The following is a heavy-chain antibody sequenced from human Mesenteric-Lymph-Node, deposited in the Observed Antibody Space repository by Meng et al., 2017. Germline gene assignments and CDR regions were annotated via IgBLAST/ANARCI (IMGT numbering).Heavy chain of an antibody. CDR3: ARDRGYYDSSGYYYHYYYGMDV. CDR1: GFTFSSYW. D-gene: IGHD3-22*01. J-gene: IGHJ6*02. V-gene: IGHV3-74*01. CDR2: INSNGSST. Sequence: GESLKTSCAASGFTFSSYWMHWGRQAPGKGLVWVSRINSNGSSTSYADSVKGRFTISRDNAKNTLYLQMSSLRVEDTAVYYCARDRGYYDSSGYYYHYYYGMDVWGQGTTVTVSS.